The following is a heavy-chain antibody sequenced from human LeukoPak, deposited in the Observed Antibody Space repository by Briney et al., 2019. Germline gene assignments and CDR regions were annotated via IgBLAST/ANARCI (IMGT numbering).Heavy chain of an antibody. CDR2: VGGGRANT. J-gene: IGHJ3*02. Sequence: GGSLRLSCLASGFTFSDFAMKWVRQAPGKGLEWVSHVGGGRANTYYADSVKGRFTISRDDSKSTLYLHLTSLRADDTAVYFCAKDMVQRNAVSDPFDIWGQGTMVTVSS. CDR3: AKDMVQRNAVSDPFDI. V-gene: IGHV3-23*01. D-gene: IGHD3-10*01. CDR1: GFTFSDFA.